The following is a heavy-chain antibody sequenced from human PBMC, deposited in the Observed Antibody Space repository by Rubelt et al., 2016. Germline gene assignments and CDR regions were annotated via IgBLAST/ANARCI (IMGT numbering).Heavy chain of an antibody. D-gene: IGHD6-19*01. J-gene: IGHJ4*02. CDR2: INHSGST. CDR1: GGSISSSSYY. CDR3: ARVFSGWRPFDY. V-gene: IGHV4-39*07. Sequence: QLQLQESGPGLVKPSETLSLTCTVSGGSISSSSYYWGWIRQPPGKGLEWIGEINHSGSTNYNPSLKSRVTISGDTSKNQFSLKLSSVTAADTAVYYCARVFSGWRPFDYWGQGTLVTVSS.